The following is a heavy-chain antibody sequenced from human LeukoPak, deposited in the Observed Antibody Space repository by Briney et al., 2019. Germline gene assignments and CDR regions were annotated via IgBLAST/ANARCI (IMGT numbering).Heavy chain of an antibody. V-gene: IGHV3-7*01. CDR3: ARQYTSSWYALGYLDY. CDR1: GFTFSSYW. CDR2: IKQDGTDK. Sequence: GGSLRLSCAASGFTFSSYWMTWVRQAPGKGLEWVANIKQDGTDKYYVDSVKGRFTISRDNAKNSLYLQMNSLRVDDTALYYCARQYTSSWYALGYLDYWGQRTLVTVS. J-gene: IGHJ4*02. D-gene: IGHD6-13*01.